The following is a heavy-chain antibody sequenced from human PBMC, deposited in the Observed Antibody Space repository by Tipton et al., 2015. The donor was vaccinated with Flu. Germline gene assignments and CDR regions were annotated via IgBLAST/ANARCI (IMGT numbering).Heavy chain of an antibody. J-gene: IGHJ4*02. CDR2: ITSKADGETT. CDR3: TRAGCTGTNCYGYY. D-gene: IGHD3-10*01. Sequence: RSLRLSCSVSGFTPGEYAMSWFRQAPGKGLEWVGFITSKADGETTQYAASVKGRFTTSRDDSKSLAYLQMNSLKTEDTAMYYCTRAGCTGTNCYGYYWGQGTLVTVSS. V-gene: IGHV3-49*03. CDR1: GFTPGEYA.